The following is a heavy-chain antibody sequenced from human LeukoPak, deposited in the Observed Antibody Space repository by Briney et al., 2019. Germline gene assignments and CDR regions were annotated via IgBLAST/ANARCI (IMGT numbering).Heavy chain of an antibody. D-gene: IGHD3-10*01. Sequence: GGSLRLSCAASGFTFSSYAMSWVRQAPGKGLEWVSAISGSGGSTYYADSVKGRFTISRDNSKNTLYLQMNSLRAEDTAVYYCASFGSGSYYSPLEDWGQGTLVTVSS. CDR3: ASFGSGSYYSPLED. J-gene: IGHJ4*02. V-gene: IGHV3-23*01. CDR1: GFTFSSYA. CDR2: ISGSGGST.